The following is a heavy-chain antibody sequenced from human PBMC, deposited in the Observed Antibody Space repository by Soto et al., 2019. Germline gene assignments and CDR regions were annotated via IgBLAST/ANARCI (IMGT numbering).Heavy chain of an antibody. CDR1: GYSFTGYY. D-gene: IGHD6-19*01. V-gene: IGHV1-2*02. CDR3: ASLQTSGWYGVH. J-gene: IGHJ4*02. CDR2: IYPNSGDT. Sequence: ASVKVSFKASGYSFTGYYIHWLRQAPGQGLVWMGWIYPNSGDTKSAQKFQGRLTLTRDTSITTAYMELSSLRSDDTAIYYCASLQTSGWYGVHWGQGTLVTVS.